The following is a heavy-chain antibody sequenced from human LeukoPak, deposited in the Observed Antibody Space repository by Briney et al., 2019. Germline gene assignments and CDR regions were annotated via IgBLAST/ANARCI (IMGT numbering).Heavy chain of an antibody. CDR2: IYSDGSSY. Sequence: DPGGSLRLSCAASGFTFSSYGMHWVRQAPGKGLVWVSRIYSDGSSYTADSVKGRFTISRDNAKDTLYLQMNSLRVEDTAVYYCARGGGIYGLWDYWGQGTLVTVSS. CDR3: ARGGGIYGLWDY. D-gene: IGHD1-26*01. J-gene: IGHJ4*02. V-gene: IGHV3-74*03. CDR1: GFTFSSYG.